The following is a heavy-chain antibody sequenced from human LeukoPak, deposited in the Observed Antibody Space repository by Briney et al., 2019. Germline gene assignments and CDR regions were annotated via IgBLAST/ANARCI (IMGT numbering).Heavy chain of an antibody. Sequence: SGTLSLTCAVSGGSISSSNWWSWVRQPPGKGLEWIGEIYHSGSTNYNPSLKSRVTISVDKSKNQFSLKLSSVTAADTAVYYCARSPGGVTTRYFDYWGQGTLVTVSS. J-gene: IGHJ4*02. CDR1: GGSISSSNW. CDR2: IYHSGST. D-gene: IGHD4-11*01. CDR3: ARSPGGVTTRYFDY. V-gene: IGHV4-4*02.